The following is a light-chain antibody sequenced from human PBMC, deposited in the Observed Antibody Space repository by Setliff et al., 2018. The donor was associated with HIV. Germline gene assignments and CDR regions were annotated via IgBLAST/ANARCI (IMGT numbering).Light chain of an antibody. CDR3: QSHDSSLSGYV. Sequence: QSVLTQPPSVSGAPGQRATISCTGSSSNIGASYDVHWYQQFPGTAPKLLIYDNNNRPSGVPDRFSGSKSGTSASLAITGLQAEDEADYYCQSHDSSLSGYVFGTGTKVTVL. CDR1: SSNIGASYD. J-gene: IGLJ1*01. CDR2: DNN. V-gene: IGLV1-40*01.